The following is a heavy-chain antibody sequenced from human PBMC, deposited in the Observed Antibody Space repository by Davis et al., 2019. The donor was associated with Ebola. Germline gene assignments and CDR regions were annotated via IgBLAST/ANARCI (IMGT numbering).Heavy chain of an antibody. CDR1: GFTFGNNW. CDR2: INRDGTTT. V-gene: IGHV3-74*01. D-gene: IGHD4-17*01. J-gene: IGHJ4*02. CDR3: ARRRGDYIDSLTDS. Sequence: GESLKISCTVSGFTFGNNWMSWVRQVPGKGLVWVSSINRDGTTTTYADSVKGRFTISRDNSKNTLYLQMNSLRAEDTAVYYCARRRGDYIDSLTDSWGQGTLVTVSS.